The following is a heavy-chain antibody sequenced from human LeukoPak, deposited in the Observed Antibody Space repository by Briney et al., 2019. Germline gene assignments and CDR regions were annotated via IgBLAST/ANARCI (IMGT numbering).Heavy chain of an antibody. Sequence: GGSLRLSCEASGITVNTNYMSWVRQAPGKGLEWVSIIYSGGATFYADSVKGRFTISRESSKNTLWLQMNSLTAEDTAVYYCARLHYDVLTGPFDCWGQGTLVTVSS. V-gene: IGHV3-66*04. J-gene: IGHJ4*02. CDR1: GITVNTNY. CDR2: IYSGGAT. CDR3: ARLHYDVLTGPFDC. D-gene: IGHD3-9*01.